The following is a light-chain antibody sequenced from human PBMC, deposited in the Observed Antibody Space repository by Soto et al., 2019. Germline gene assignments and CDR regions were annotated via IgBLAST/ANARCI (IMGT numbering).Light chain of an antibody. V-gene: IGKV1-5*03. CDR3: QQYNNYWT. Sequence: DIQMTQSPSTLSASVGDRVTITCRASQSISSWLAWYQQKPGKAPKLLIYKASNLESGVPSRFSGSGSGTEFTLTISSLQPDDFATYYCQQYNNYWTFGQGTKVEIK. J-gene: IGKJ1*01. CDR1: QSISSW. CDR2: KAS.